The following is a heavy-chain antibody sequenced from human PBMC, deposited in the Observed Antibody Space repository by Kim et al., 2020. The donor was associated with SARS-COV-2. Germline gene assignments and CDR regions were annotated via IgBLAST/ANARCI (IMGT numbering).Heavy chain of an antibody. J-gene: IGHJ6*02. CDR1: GFTFSSYS. Sequence: GGSLRLSCAASGFTFSSYSMNWVRQAPGKGLEWVSSISSSSSYIYYADSVKGRFTISRDNAKNSLYLQMNSLRAEDTAVYYCARVPRGYSGYDRTYGMDVWGQGTTVTVSS. CDR2: ISSSSSYI. CDR3: ARVPRGYSGYDRTYGMDV. D-gene: IGHD5-12*01. V-gene: IGHV3-21*01.